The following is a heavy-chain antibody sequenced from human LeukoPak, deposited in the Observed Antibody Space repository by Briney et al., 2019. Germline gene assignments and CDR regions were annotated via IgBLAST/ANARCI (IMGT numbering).Heavy chain of an antibody. J-gene: IGHJ4*02. Sequence: GGSLRLSCAASGFTFSSYAMSWVRQAPGKGLEWVSAISGSGGSTYYADSVKGRFTISRNNSKNTLYLQMNSLRAEDTAVYYCAKDGSYAPGGFDYWGQGTLVTVSS. D-gene: IGHD3-16*01. V-gene: IGHV3-23*01. CDR2: ISGSGGST. CDR1: GFTFSSYA. CDR3: AKDGSYAPGGFDY.